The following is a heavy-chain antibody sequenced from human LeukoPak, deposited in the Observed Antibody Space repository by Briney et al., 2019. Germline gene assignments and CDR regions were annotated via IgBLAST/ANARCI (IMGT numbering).Heavy chain of an antibody. CDR1: GGSISSGGYS. CDR2: IYHSGST. D-gene: IGHD5-18*01. CDR3: ARGRYSYGDAVDFDY. J-gene: IGHJ4*02. V-gene: IGHV4-30-2*01. Sequence: SETLSLTCAVSGGSISSGGYSWSWIRLPPGKGLEWIGYIYHSGSTYYNPSLKSRVTISVDRSKNQFSLKLSSVTAADTAVYYCARGRYSYGDAVDFDYWGQGTLVTVSS.